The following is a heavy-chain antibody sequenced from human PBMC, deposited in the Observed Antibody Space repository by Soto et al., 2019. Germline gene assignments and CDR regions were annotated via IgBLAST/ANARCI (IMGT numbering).Heavy chain of an antibody. CDR2: ISYDGTNK. D-gene: IGHD3-9*01. CDR3: ARPGSGYDVLTGQYFYYYHTMDV. CDR1: GFIFSTYA. J-gene: IGHJ6*02. Sequence: PGGSLRLSCATSGFIFSTYAMHWVRQAPGKGLEWVAVISYDGTNKYYADSVKGRFTISRDNSKNTLYLQMSSLTTEDTAVYYCARPGSGYDVLTGQYFYYYHTMDVWGQGTTVTVYS. V-gene: IGHV3-30-3*01.